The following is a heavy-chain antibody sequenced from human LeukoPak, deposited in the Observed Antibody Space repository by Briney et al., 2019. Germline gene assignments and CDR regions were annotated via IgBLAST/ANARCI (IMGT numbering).Heavy chain of an antibody. CDR2: IIPILGIA. V-gene: IGHV1-69*04. J-gene: IGHJ4*02. CDR3: ARVETTAGGYDY. CDR1: GGTFSSYA. Sequence: SVKVSCKASGGTFSSYAISWVRQAPGQGLEWMGRIIPILGIANYAQKFQGRVTITADKSTSTAYMELSSLRSEDTAVYYCARVETTAGGYDYWGQGTLVTVSS. D-gene: IGHD1-14*01.